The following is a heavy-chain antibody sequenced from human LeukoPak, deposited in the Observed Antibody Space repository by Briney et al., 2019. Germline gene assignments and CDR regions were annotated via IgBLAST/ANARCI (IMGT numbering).Heavy chain of an antibody. D-gene: IGHD2-21*01. Sequence: SETLSLTCTVSGYSISSGYYWGWIRQPPGKGLEWIGSIYHSGSTYYNPSLKSRVTISVDTSKNQFSLKLSSVTAADTAVYYCARARVCSGGDCYPDDYWGQGTLVIVSS. CDR1: GYSISSGYY. V-gene: IGHV4-38-2*02. CDR2: IYHSGST. CDR3: ARARVCSGGDCYPDDY. J-gene: IGHJ4*02.